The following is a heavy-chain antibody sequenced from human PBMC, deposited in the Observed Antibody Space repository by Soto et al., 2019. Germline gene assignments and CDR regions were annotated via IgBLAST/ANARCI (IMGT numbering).Heavy chain of an antibody. D-gene: IGHD1-1*01. V-gene: IGHV5-51*01. Sequence: GESLKISCQTSGYSFTRHWIGWVRQMPGKGLEWMGIIYYGDSDTRNSPPDIRYNPSLQGQVTISADKSISTAYLQWSGLKASDTAMYFCAIRGPPQDLDAGGFDYWGQGTLVTVSS. CDR1: GYSFTRHW. CDR2: IYYGDSDT. J-gene: IGHJ4*02. CDR3: AIRGPPQDLDAGGFDY.